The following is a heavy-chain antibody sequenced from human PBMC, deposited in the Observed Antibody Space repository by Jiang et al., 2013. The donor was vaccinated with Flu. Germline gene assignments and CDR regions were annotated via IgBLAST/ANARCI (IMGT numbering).Heavy chain of an antibody. CDR1: GGSISSDY. D-gene: IGHD3-16*01. Sequence: TLSLTCTVSGGSISSDYWSWIRQPPGKGLEWIAYISYSGSTNYNPSLKSRVSMSVDTSKNQFFLKLSSVTAADTAVYYCAREQRGDYFDYWGQGTLVTVSS. CDR2: ISYSGST. J-gene: IGHJ4*02. CDR3: AREQRGDYFDY. V-gene: IGHV4-59*13.